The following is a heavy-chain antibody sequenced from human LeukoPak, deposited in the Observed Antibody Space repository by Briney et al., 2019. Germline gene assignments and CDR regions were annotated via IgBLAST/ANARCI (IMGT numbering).Heavy chain of an antibody. CDR2: ISYDGNDI. V-gene: IGHV3-30*04. Sequence: GGSLRLSCAASGYTFSSYATHWVRQAPGTGLEWVSFISYDGNDIKYADSAKGRFTISRDNSKNTLFLQMNSLRPEDTAVYYCARGGYRFGYVFDYWGQGTLVTVSS. J-gene: IGHJ4*02. CDR3: ARGGYRFGYVFDY. CDR1: GYTFSSYA. D-gene: IGHD5-18*01.